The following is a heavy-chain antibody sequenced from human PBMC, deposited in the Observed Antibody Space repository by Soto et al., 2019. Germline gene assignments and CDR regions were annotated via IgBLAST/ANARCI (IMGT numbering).Heavy chain of an antibody. CDR1: GFTFSSYA. CDR3: AKSLDLSVATTLSQNFDY. V-gene: IGHV3-23*01. J-gene: IGHJ4*02. D-gene: IGHD5-12*01. Sequence: GGSLRLSCAASGFTFSSYAMSWVRQAPGKGLEWVSAISGSGGSTYYADSVKGRFTISRDNSKNTLYLQMNSLRAEDTAVYYCAKSLDLSVATTLSQNFDYWGQGTLVTVSS. CDR2: ISGSGGST.